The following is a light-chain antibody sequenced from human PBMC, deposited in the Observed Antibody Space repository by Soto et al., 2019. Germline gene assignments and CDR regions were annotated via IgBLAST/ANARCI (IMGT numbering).Light chain of an antibody. CDR1: QSVSSSY. CDR3: QQYTDWPWGT. J-gene: IGKJ4*01. V-gene: IGKV3-20*01. CDR2: GAS. Sequence: EIVLTQPPGTLSLSPGERTTLSCRASQSVSSSYLAWYQQKPGQAPRFLIYGASSRATGIPDRFSGSGSGTDFTLTISRLEPEYLAVYYCQQYTDWPWGTFGAGTKV.